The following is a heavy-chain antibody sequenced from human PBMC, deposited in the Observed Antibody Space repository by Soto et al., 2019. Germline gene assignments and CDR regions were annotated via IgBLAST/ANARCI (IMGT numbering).Heavy chain of an antibody. CDR1: GGSCSGYY. CDR3: AKGSGSSRSIYYYYYGMDV. V-gene: IGHV4-34*01. J-gene: IGHJ6*02. D-gene: IGHD6-13*01. Sequence: SETLSLTCAVYGGSCSGYYWSWIRQPPGKGLEWIGEINHSGSTNYNPSLKSRVTISVDTSKNQFSLKLSSVTAADTAVYYCAKGSGSSRSIYYYYYGMDVWGQGTTVTVSS. CDR2: INHSGST.